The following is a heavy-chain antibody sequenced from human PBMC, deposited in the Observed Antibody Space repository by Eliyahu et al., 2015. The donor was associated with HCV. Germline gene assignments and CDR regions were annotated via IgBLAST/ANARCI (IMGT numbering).Heavy chain of an antibody. D-gene: IGHD6-19*01. Sequence: QVQLQESGPGLVKPSETLSLTCTVSGGXITTYYWSWIRQPPGKGLEWIGYIHHSGSTNYNPSLKSRVTISVDTSKNQFSLSLTSVTAADTAMYYCASGGGGIAVTGTGGWFDPWGQGTLVTVSS. V-gene: IGHV4-59*01. CDR3: ASGGGGIAVTGTGGWFDP. CDR2: IHHSGST. J-gene: IGHJ5*02. CDR1: GGXITTYY.